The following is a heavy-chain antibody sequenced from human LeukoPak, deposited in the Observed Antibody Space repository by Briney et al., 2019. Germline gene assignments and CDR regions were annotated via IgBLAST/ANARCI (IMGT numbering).Heavy chain of an antibody. Sequence: SQTLSLTCAVPGGSISSGGYYWSWIRQPPGKGLEWIGYIYHSGSTYYNPSLKSRVTISVDRSKNQFSLKLSSVTAADTAVYYCARGSRRDDAFDIWGQGTMVTVSS. V-gene: IGHV4-30-2*01. CDR2: IYHSGST. CDR1: GGSISSGGYY. J-gene: IGHJ3*02. D-gene: IGHD6-6*01. CDR3: ARGSRRDDAFDI.